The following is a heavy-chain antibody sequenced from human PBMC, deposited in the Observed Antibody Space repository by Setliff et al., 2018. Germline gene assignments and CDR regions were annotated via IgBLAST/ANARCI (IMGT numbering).Heavy chain of an antibody. V-gene: IGHV1-69*10. J-gene: IGHJ6*02. CDR1: GYTLTELS. D-gene: IGHD5-12*01. CDR2: IIPILGIA. CDR3: ARDRGYSYYYYGMDV. Sequence: SVKVSCKVSGYTLTELSRHWVRQAPGKGLEWMGGIIPILGIANYAQKFQGRVTITADESTSTAYMELSSLRSEDTAVYYCARDRGYSYYYYGMDVWGQGTTVTVSS.